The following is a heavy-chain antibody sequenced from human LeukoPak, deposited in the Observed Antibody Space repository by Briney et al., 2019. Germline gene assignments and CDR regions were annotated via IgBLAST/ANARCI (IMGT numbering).Heavy chain of an antibody. CDR1: GFTFSSYA. Sequence: GGSLRLSSAASGFTFSSYAMSCVRQAPGKGLEWVSAISGSGGSTYYADSVKGRFTISRDNSKNTLYLQMNSLRAEDTAVYYCAKVGKFGKSFDYWGQGTLVAVSS. D-gene: IGHD3-16*01. J-gene: IGHJ4*02. CDR2: ISGSGGST. CDR3: AKVGKFGKSFDY. V-gene: IGHV3-23*01.